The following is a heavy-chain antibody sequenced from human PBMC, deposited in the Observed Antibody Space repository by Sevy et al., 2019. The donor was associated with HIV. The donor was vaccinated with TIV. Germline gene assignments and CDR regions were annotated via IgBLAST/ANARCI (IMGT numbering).Heavy chain of an antibody. CDR1: GGTFSSYG. CDR2: IIPILGTV. CDR3: ARGGGNGWYYFDY. V-gene: IGHV1-69*13. J-gene: IGHJ4*02. Sequence: ASVKISCKASGGTFSSYGISWVRQAPGQGLEWMGGIIPILGTVTYAQKFQATVTITADESTKTAYMELSSLRSEYTAVYYCARGGGNGWYYFDYWGQETLVTVSS. D-gene: IGHD6-19*01.